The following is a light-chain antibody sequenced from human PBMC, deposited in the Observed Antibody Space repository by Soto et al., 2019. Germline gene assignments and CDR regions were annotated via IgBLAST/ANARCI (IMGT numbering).Light chain of an antibody. Sequence: QSVLTQPPSVSGTPGQRVTISCSGSISNIGSNYVYWFQQFPGTAPNVLSNRNNQRPSGVPDRFSGSKSGTSASLAISGLRSEDEAEYYCAAWDDTVRSYVFGTGTKLTVL. CDR2: RNN. V-gene: IGLV1-47*01. J-gene: IGLJ1*01. CDR1: ISNIGSNY. CDR3: AAWDDTVRSYV.